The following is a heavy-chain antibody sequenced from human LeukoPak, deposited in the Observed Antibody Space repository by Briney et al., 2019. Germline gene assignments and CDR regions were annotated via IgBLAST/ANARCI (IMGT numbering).Heavy chain of an antibody. CDR2: ISTSSSYI. CDR3: ARVLGYYYDSRGHDY. Sequence: PGGSLRLSCAASGFIFSSYDMNWVRQAPGKGLEWVSSISTSSSYIYYADSEKGRFTISRDNAKNSLYLQMNSLRGEDTAVYYCARVLGYYYDSRGHDYWGQGTLVTVSS. CDR1: GFIFSSYD. J-gene: IGHJ4*02. D-gene: IGHD3-22*01. V-gene: IGHV3-21*01.